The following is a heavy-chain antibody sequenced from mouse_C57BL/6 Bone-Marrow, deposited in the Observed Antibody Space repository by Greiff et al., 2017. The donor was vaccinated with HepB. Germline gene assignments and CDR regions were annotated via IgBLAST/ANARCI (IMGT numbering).Heavy chain of an antibody. V-gene: IGHV1-5*01. Sequence: EVQLQQSGTVLARPGASVKMSCKTSGYTFTSYWMHWVKQRPGQGLEWIGAIYPGNSDTSYNQKFKGKAKLTAVTSASTAYMELSSLTNEDSAVYYCTRGYYGSSYGYFDYWGQGTTLTVSS. J-gene: IGHJ2*01. CDR1: GYTFTSYW. D-gene: IGHD1-1*01. CDR3: TRGYYGSSYGYFDY. CDR2: IYPGNSDT.